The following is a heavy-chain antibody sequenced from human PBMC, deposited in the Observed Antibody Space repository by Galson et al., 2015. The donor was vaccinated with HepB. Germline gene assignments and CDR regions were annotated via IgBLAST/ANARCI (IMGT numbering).Heavy chain of an antibody. J-gene: IGHJ4*02. CDR1: GFTFSSYG. V-gene: IGHV3-33*06. Sequence: SLRLSCAASGFTFSSYGMHWVRQAPGKGLEWVAVIWYDGSNKYYADSVKGRFTISRDNSKNTLYLQMNSLRAEDTAVYYCAKGNLKRFGELQYWGQGTLVTVSS. CDR2: IWYDGSNK. D-gene: IGHD3-10*01. CDR3: AKGNLKRFGELQY.